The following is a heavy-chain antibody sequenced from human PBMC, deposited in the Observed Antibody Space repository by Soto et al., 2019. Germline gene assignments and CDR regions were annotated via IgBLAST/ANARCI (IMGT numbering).Heavy chain of an antibody. CDR3: ARIVRSDYHHGYYCYYLDV. J-gene: IGHJ6*02. CDR1: GFTFSNYG. V-gene: IGHV3-30*03. Sequence: QVQLEESGGGVVQPGRSLRLSCEASGFTFSNYGMHWVRQGPGKGLEWVSVISYDGRNIYYADSVKGRFTISRDNSKNTLYVHMNSMRACDTAMYYCARIVRSDYHHGYYCYYLDVWGQGTTLTVSS. D-gene: IGHD3-10*01. CDR2: ISYDGRNI.